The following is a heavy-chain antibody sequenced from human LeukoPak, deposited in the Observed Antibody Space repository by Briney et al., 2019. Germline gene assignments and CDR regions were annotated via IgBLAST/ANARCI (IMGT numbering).Heavy chain of an antibody. CDR2: INPSGGST. CDR3: ARDLVYCSSSSCYIHNWFDP. Sequence: RASVKVSCKASGYTFTSYYMHWVRQAPGQGLEWMGIINPSGGSTSYAQKFQGRVTMTRDTSTSTVYMELSSLRSEDTAVYYCARDLVYCSSSSCYIHNWFDPWGQGTLVTVSS. CDR1: GYTFTSYY. V-gene: IGHV1-46*01. D-gene: IGHD2-2*02. J-gene: IGHJ5*02.